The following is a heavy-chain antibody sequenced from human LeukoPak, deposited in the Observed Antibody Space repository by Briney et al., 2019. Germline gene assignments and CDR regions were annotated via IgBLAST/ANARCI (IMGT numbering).Heavy chain of an antibody. Sequence: GGSLRLSCAASGFTFSSYAMSWVRQAPGKGPEWVSAISGSGGSTYYADSVKGRFTISRDNSKNTLYLQMHSLRAEDTAVYYCVKPGSSWYLDAFDIWGQGTMVTVSS. CDR1: GFTFSSYA. D-gene: IGHD6-13*01. CDR3: VKPGSSWYLDAFDI. CDR2: ISGSGGST. J-gene: IGHJ3*02. V-gene: IGHV3-23*01.